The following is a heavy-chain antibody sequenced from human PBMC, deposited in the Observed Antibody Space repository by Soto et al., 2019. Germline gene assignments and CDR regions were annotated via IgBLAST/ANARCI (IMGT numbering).Heavy chain of an antibody. CDR3: TGKFRSGDGY. J-gene: IGHJ4*02. D-gene: IGHD3-10*01. CDR1: GFTFSNSW. Sequence: EVQLVESGGGLVQPGGSLRLSCAASGFTFSNSWMHWVRQAPGKGLVWVSRINSEGGDISYADSVKGRFTISRDNAKNTLYLQMNSLRGEDTAVYFCTGKFRSGDGYWGQGTLVTVSS. CDR2: INSEGGDI. V-gene: IGHV3-74*01.